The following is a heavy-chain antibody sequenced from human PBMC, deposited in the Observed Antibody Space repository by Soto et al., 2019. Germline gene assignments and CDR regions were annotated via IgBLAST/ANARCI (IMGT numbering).Heavy chain of an antibody. V-gene: IGHV1-69*13. Sequence: SVKVSCKASGDTLSTYSIGWVRQAPGQGLEWMGGIIAVFRSPNYAQKFHGRLTIGADDSTTTAYMELSSLTSEDTAVYYCAAKSGYPYYFDHWGQGTLVTVSS. CDR2: IIAVFRSP. CDR3: AAKSGYPYYFDH. J-gene: IGHJ4*02. CDR1: GDTLSTYS. D-gene: IGHD3-3*01.